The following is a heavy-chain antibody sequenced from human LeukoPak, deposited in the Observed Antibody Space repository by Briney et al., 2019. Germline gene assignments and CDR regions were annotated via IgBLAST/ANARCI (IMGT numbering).Heavy chain of an antibody. V-gene: IGHV1-58*02. CDR1: GFTFTSSA. D-gene: IGHD6-6*01. Sequence: SVKVSCKASGFTFTSSAMQWVRQARGQRLEWIGWIVVGSGNTNYAQKFQERVTITRDMSTSTAYMELSSLRSEDTAVYYCAAAYYRGIGYSSSLDAFDIWGQGTMVTVSS. CDR3: AAAYYRGIGYSSSLDAFDI. CDR2: IVVGSGNT. J-gene: IGHJ3*02.